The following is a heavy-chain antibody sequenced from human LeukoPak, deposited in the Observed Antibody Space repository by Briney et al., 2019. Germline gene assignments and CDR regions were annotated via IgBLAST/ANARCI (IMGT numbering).Heavy chain of an antibody. J-gene: IGHJ4*02. Sequence: GASVKLSCTPSGYTFTAYYLHSVRQAPGQGLEWMGWINPNSGGTNYAQKFQGRVTMTRDTSISTAYMELSRLRSDDTAVYYCARGDDYGDYIHEYWGQGTLVTVSS. CDR1: GYTFTAYY. V-gene: IGHV1-2*02. CDR3: ARGDDYGDYIHEY. CDR2: INPNSGGT. D-gene: IGHD4-17*01.